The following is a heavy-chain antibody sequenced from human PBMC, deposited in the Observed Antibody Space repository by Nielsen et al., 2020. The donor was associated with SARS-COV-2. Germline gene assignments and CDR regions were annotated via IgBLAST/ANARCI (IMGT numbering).Heavy chain of an antibody. CDR2: IWYDGSNK. J-gene: IGHJ6*02. V-gene: IGHV3-33*08. D-gene: IGHD1-26*01. CDR1: GFTFSSYA. Sequence: GGSLRLSSAASGFTFSSYAMHWVRQAPGKGLEWVAVIWYDGSNKYYADSVKGRFTISRDNSKNTLYLQMNSLRAEDTAVYYCAREALSGSYSYYYYGMDVWGQGTTVTVSS. CDR3: AREALSGSYSYYYYGMDV.